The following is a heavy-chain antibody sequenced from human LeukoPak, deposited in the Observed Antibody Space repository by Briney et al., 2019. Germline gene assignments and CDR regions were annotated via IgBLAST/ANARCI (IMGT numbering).Heavy chain of an antibody. V-gene: IGHV3-7*04. Sequence: AGGSLRLSCAASGFIFSSYWMSWVRQAPGKGLEWVANINQDGREKYYVDSGKGPFTISRDNAKNSLYLQMNSLRVDDTAVYYCATDLYYWGQGTLGTVSS. CDR2: INQDGREK. J-gene: IGHJ4*02. CDR3: ATDLYY. CDR1: GFIFSSYW.